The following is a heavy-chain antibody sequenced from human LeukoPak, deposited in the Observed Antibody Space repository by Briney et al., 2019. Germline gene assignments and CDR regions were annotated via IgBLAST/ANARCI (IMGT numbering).Heavy chain of an antibody. CDR3: AEYQLLPGSGYVYY. J-gene: IGHJ4*02. D-gene: IGHD2-2*01. CDR2: ISGSGGRT. V-gene: IGHV3-23*01. Sequence: PGGSLRLSCAASGFTLSSYAMSWVRPAPGKGVEWVSAISGSGGRTYYADYVKGQFTISRDNSKNTLYLQMNSLRAEDTSVYYCAEYQLLPGSGYVYYWGQGTLVTVSS. CDR1: GFTLSSYA.